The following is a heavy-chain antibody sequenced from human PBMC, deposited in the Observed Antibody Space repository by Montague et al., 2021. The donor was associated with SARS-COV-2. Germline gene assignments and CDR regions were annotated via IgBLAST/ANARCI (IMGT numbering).Heavy chain of an antibody. D-gene: IGHD2-15*01. CDR2: TNDSGRT. CDR1: GGSFSGYY. J-gene: IGHJ6*02. CDR3: ARGDCSGSGCYYYYGMDV. V-gene: IGHV4-34*01. Sequence: SETLSLTRALYGGSFSGYYWSWIRQPPGRGLEWIGETNDSGRTNXKPSLKCRVTVSVDTSKNQFSLRMSSVTAADTAVYYCARGDCSGSGCYYYYGMDVWGQGTTVTVSS.